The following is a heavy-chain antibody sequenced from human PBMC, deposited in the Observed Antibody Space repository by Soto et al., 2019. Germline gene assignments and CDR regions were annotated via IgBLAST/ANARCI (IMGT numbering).Heavy chain of an antibody. V-gene: IGHV3-23*01. CDR2: ISESGGST. D-gene: IGHD6-13*01. J-gene: IGHJ4*02. CDR3: AKRSPYSSGWYSPIFDY. CDR1: GFSFSDYA. Sequence: GGSLRLSCAASGFSFSDYAMSWVRQAPGKGLEWVSVISESGGSTHYADSVRGRFTVSRDNSKDSLSLRMNSLRDEDTAVYFCAKRSPYSSGWYSPIFDYWGQGALVTVSS.